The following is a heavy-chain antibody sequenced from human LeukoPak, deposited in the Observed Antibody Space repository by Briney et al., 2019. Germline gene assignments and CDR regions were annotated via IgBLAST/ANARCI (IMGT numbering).Heavy chain of an antibody. V-gene: IGHV4-39*07. D-gene: IGHD3-3*01. Sequence: PSETLSLTCTVSGGSISSSSYYWGWIRQPPGKGLEWIGSIFYSGSTYYNPSLKSRVTISVDTSKYQFSLKLSSVTAADTAVYYCARGGWLLYPLDAFDIWGQGTMVTVS. CDR2: IFYSGST. CDR1: GGSISSSSYY. J-gene: IGHJ3*02. CDR3: ARGGWLLYPLDAFDI.